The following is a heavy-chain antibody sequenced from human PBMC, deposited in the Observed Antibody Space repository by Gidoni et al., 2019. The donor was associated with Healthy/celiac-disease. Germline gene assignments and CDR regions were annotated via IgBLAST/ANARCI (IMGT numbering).Heavy chain of an antibody. V-gene: IGHV4-30-4*01. CDR2: IYYSGRT. Sequence: QLQLQESGPGLVMPSQTLSLTCTFSGGSISSGDYYWSWMRQPPGKGLEWIGYIYYSGRTYYNTSIKSRVTISVDKSKNQFSLKLSSVTAADTAVYYCNLSGTNDDYWGQGTLVTVSS. CDR1: GGSISSGDYY. CDR3: NLSGTNDDY. D-gene: IGHD1-1*01. J-gene: IGHJ4*02.